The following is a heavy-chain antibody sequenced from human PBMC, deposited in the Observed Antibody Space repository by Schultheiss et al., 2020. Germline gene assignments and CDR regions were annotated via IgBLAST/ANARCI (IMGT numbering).Heavy chain of an antibody. CDR2: IKCDGSEK. CDR1: GFTFSSSW. Sequence: GGSLRLSCAASGFTFSSSWMHWVCQAPEKGLEWVADIKCDGSEKYYVDSVKGRLTISRDNAKNSLYLQVNSLRAEDMTVYYCVRGSLLRFLEWFSYYYYMDVWGKGTTVTVYS. V-gene: IGHV3-52*01. CDR3: VRGSLLRFLEWFSYYYYMDV. D-gene: IGHD3-3*01. J-gene: IGHJ6*03.